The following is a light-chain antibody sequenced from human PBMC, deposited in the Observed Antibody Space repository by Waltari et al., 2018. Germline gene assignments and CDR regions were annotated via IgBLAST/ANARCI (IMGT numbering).Light chain of an antibody. V-gene: IGLV2-14*01. Sequence: QSALTQPASVSGSPRPSITISCPGTSSDVGGYNYVSWYQQHPGKAPKLMIYEVSNRPSGVSNRFSGSKSGNTASLTISGLQAEDEADYYCSSYTSSSTLGVFGGGTKLTVL. J-gene: IGLJ3*02. CDR2: EVS. CDR3: SSYTSSSTLGV. CDR1: SSDVGGYNY.